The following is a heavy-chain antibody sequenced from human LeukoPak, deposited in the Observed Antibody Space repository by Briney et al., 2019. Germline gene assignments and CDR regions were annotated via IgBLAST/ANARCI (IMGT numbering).Heavy chain of an antibody. CDR3: ARGLLSSGWLDY. CDR1: GYTFTGYY. J-gene: IGHJ4*02. V-gene: IGHV1-2*02. CDR2: INPNSGGT. Sequence: ASVKVSCKASGYTFTGYYMHRVRQAPGQGLEWMGWINPNSGGTNYAQKFQGRVTMTRDTSISTAYMELSRLRSDDTAVYYCARGLLSSGWLDYWGQGTLVTVSS. D-gene: IGHD6-19*01.